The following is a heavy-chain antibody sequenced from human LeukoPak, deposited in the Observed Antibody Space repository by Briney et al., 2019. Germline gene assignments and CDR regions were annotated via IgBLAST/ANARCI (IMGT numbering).Heavy chain of an antibody. CDR1: GFTVSSNY. J-gene: IGHJ4*02. V-gene: IGHV3-53*01. Sequence: GGSLRLSCAASGFTVSSNYMNWVRQAPGKGLEWVSVIYGGGNIYYADSVKGRFTISRDNSKNTLYLQMNSLRAEDTAVYYCAKVMDRGDYYYDSCGSIDYWGQGTLVTVSS. CDR2: IYGGGNI. CDR3: AKVMDRGDYYYDSCGSIDY. D-gene: IGHD3-22*01.